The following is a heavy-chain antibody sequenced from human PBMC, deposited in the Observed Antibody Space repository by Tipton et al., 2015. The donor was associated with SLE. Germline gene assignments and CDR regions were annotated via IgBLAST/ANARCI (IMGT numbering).Heavy chain of an antibody. Sequence: TLSLTCTVSGGSISSSSYYWGWIRQPPGKGLEWIGSIYYSGSTYYNPSLKSRVTISVDTSKNQFSLKLSSVTAAGTAVYYCARDQSVAGTRGTFDYWGQGTLVTVSS. J-gene: IGHJ4*02. V-gene: IGHV4-39*07. D-gene: IGHD6-19*01. CDR3: ARDQSVAGTRGTFDY. CDR1: GGSISSSSYY. CDR2: IYYSGST.